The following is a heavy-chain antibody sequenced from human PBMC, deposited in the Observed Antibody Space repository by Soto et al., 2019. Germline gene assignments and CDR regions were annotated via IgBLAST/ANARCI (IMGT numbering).Heavy chain of an antibody. CDR1: GGTFSSYT. Sequence: QVQLVQSGAEVKKPGSSVKVSCKASGGTFSSYTISWVRQAPGQGLEWMGRIIPILGIANYAQKFQGRVTITADKPTSTAYMELSSLRSEDTAVYYCASADCSGGSCYFSFLGYWGQGTLVTVSS. D-gene: IGHD2-15*01. J-gene: IGHJ4*02. CDR3: ASADCSGGSCYFSFLGY. CDR2: IIPILGIA. V-gene: IGHV1-69*02.